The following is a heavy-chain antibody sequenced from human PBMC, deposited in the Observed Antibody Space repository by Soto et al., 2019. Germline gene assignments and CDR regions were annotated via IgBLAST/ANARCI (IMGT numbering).Heavy chain of an antibody. CDR3: ARVRFEQQMSHIDY. J-gene: IGHJ4*02. CDR1: GDSVSSKSVA. D-gene: IGHD6-13*01. Sequence: SQTLSLTCAIFGDSVSSKSVAWNGIRQSPSRGLEWLGRTYYRSKWYDDYAVSVKSRIIINPDTSKNQFSLQLNSVTPEDTAVYYCARVRFEQQMSHIDYCGQGRRVTVFS. V-gene: IGHV6-1*01. CDR2: TYYRSKWYD.